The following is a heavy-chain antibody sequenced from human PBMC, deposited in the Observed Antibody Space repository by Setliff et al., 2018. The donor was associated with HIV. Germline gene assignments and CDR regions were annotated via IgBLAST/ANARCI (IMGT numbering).Heavy chain of an antibody. CDR1: GGSISSYF. V-gene: IGHV4-59*01. CDR2: IYHYGSP. Sequence: ETLSLTCTVSGGSISSYFWTWIRQSPEKGLEWIGYIYHYGSPHYNPSLQSRVTLSVDTSKNQFSLTLTSVTAADTAVYYCARGGRSDGYHIASWGQGILVTVSS. CDR3: ARGGRSDGYHIAS. J-gene: IGHJ4*02. D-gene: IGHD2-15*01.